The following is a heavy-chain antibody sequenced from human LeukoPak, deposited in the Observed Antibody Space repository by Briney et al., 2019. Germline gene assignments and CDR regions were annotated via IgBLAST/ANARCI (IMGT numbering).Heavy chain of an antibody. CDR2: IYYSGST. J-gene: IGHJ5*02. D-gene: IGHD2-15*01. Sequence: ASETLSLTCTVSGGSISSSSYYWGWIRQPPGKGLEWIGSIYYSGSTYYNPSLKSRVTISVDTSKNRFSLKLSSVTAADTAVYYCARRRGGLNWFDPWGQGTLVTVSS. CDR1: GGSISSSSYY. CDR3: ARRRGGLNWFDP. V-gene: IGHV4-39*01.